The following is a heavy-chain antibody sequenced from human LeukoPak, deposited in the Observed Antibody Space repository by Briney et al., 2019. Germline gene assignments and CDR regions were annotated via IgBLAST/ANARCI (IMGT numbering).Heavy chain of an antibody. CDR1: GFTFSGYS. J-gene: IGHJ6*02. D-gene: IGHD3-10*01. CDR3: ARDRAYGSGSYYYGMDV. CDR2: ISSSSSYI. Sequence: PGGSLRLSCAASGFTFSGYSMNWVRQAPGKGLEWVSSISSSSSYIYYADSVKGRFTISRDNAKNSLYLQMSSLRAEDTAVYYCARDRAYGSGSYYYGMDVWGQGTTVTVSS. V-gene: IGHV3-21*01.